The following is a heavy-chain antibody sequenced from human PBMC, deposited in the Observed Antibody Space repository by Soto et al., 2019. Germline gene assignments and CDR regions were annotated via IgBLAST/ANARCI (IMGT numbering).Heavy chain of an antibody. CDR1: GYTFTGYY. J-gene: IGHJ6*02. CDR2: INPNSGGT. CDR3: ASWEVDYYDSSGYKSYGMDV. Sequence: ASVKVSCTASGYTFTGYYMHWVRQGPGQGLAWMGWINPNSGGTNYAQKFQGRVTMTRDTSISTAYMELSRLRSDDTAVYYCASWEVDYYDSSGYKSYGMDVWGQGTTVTVSS. V-gene: IGHV1-2*02. D-gene: IGHD3-22*01.